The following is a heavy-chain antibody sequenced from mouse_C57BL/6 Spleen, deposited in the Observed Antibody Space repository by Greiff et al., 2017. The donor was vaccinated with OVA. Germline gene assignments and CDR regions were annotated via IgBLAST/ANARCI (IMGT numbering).Heavy chain of an antibody. CDR3: ARRVITTVVATGGGYYFDY. D-gene: IGHD1-1*01. CDR1: GYTFTSYW. V-gene: IGHV1-59*01. J-gene: IGHJ2*01. Sequence: QVQLQQPGAELVRPGTSVKLSCKASGYTFTSYWMHWVKQRPGQGLEWIGVIDPSDSYTNYNQKFKGKATLTVDTSSSTAYMQLSSLTSEDSAVYYCARRVITTVVATGGGYYFDYWGKGTTLTVSS. CDR2: IDPSDSYT.